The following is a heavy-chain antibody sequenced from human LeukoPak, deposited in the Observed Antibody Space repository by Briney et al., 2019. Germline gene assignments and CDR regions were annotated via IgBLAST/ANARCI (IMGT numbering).Heavy chain of an antibody. CDR2: IYYTGTT. CDR1: GGSISRLY. CDR3: ARHRAYSSSSPFDY. V-gene: IGHV4-59*08. Sequence: PSETLSLTCSVSGGSISRLYWRWLRQPPGKGLEGVGFIYYTGTTNYNPSLKSRVTMFVDMSKNQFSLRLSSVTAADTAVYYCARHRAYSSSSPFDYWGQGTLVTVSS. J-gene: IGHJ4*02. D-gene: IGHD6-6*01.